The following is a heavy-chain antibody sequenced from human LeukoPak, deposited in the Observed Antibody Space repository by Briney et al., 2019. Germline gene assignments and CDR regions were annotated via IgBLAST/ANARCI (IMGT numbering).Heavy chain of an antibody. CDR3: AKDLSTVTTGPFDY. J-gene: IGHJ4*02. CDR2: ISYDGSNK. D-gene: IGHD4-11*01. CDR1: GFTFSSYG. V-gene: IGHV3-30*18. Sequence: GGSLRLSCADSGFTFSSYGMHWVRQAPGKGLEWVAVISYDGSNKYYADSVKGRFTISRDNSKNTLYLQMNSLRAEDTAVYYCAKDLSTVTTGPFDYWGQGTPVTVSS.